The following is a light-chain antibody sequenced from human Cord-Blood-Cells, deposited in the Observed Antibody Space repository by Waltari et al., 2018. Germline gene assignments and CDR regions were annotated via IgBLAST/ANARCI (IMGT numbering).Light chain of an antibody. J-gene: IGKJ2*03. CDR2: DAS. Sequence: DIQMTQSPSSLSASVGDRVTITCQASQDISNYLNWYQQKPGKAPKLLIYDASNLETGVPSRFSGSGSGTDFTFTISSLQPEDIATYYCQQYENLPYSFGQGTKLKIK. V-gene: IGKV1-33*01. CDR3: QQYENLPYS. CDR1: QDISNY.